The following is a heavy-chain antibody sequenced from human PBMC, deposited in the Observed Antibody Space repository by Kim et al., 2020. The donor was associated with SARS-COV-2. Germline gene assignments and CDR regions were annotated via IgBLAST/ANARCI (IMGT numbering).Heavy chain of an antibody. D-gene: IGHD1-1*01. V-gene: IGHV4-4*02. J-gene: IGHJ3*02. CDR2: IYHSGST. CDR1: GGSISSSNW. Sequence: GTLSLTCAVSGGSISSSNWWSWVRQPPGKGLEWIGEIYHSGSTNYNPSLKSRVTISVDKSKNQFSLKLSSVTAADTAVYYCASLNWNDGRASGAFDIWGQGTMVTVSS. CDR3: ASLNWNDGRASGAFDI.